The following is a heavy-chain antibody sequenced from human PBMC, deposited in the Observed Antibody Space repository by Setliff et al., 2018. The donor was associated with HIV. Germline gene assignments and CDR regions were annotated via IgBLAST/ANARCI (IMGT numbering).Heavy chain of an antibody. D-gene: IGHD1-1*01. CDR1: GFPFSKYS. Sequence: GGSLRLSCVGSGFPFSKYSLHWVRQAPDKGPQWVAVLSYDGRSKYYAESVKGRFTISRDNWKNTVYLQMNSLRAEDTAVYYCTQSQHLQYQMAAFDIWGQGTKVTVSS. CDR2: LSYDGRSK. J-gene: IGHJ3*02. CDR3: TQSQHLQYQMAAFDI. V-gene: IGHV3-30*04.